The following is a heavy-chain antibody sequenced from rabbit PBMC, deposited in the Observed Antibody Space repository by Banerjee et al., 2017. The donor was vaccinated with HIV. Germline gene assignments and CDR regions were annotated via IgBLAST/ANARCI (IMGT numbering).Heavy chain of an antibody. CDR3: ARDPAGGGNYYTL. J-gene: IGHJ4*01. CDR1: GFDLSSGYY. D-gene: IGHD8-1*01. Sequence: QSLEESGGDLVKPGASLTLTCKASGFDLSSGYYMCWVRQAPGKGLEWIACINTSSGNTVYASWAKGRFTISKTSSTTVTLQMTSLTAADTATYFCARDPAGGGNYYTLWGPGTLVTVS. CDR2: INTSSGNT. V-gene: IGHV1S40*01.